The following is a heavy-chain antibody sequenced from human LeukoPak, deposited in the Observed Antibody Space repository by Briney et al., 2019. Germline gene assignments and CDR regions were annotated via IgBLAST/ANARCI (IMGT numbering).Heavy chain of an antibody. V-gene: IGHV1-18*01. CDR3: ARLADFYPDF. D-gene: IGHD2/OR15-2a*01. CDR2: ISADNGNT. J-gene: IGHJ4*02. Sequence: ASVKVSCKASGYTFTSCGISWVRQAPGQGIEWVGCISADNGNTNYAQKLQGRVSMTTDTSRSTAYMELRSLRSDYTSVYYCARLADFYPDFWGQGTLVTVSS. CDR1: GYTFTSCG.